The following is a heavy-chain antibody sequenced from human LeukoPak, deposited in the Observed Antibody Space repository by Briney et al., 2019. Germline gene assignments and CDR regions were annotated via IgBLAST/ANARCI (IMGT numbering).Heavy chain of an antibody. CDR3: ARDGYSFGPDFDY. D-gene: IGHD5-18*01. Sequence: GGSLRLSCAASGFTFSSYWMHWVRHTPGKGLVWVAGIKGDGSSTNYVDSVKGRFTISRDNPNNTLYLQMNTLRAEDTAVYYCARDGYSFGPDFDYWGQGTLVTVSS. CDR1: GFTFSSYW. CDR2: IKGDGSST. J-gene: IGHJ4*02. V-gene: IGHV3-74*01.